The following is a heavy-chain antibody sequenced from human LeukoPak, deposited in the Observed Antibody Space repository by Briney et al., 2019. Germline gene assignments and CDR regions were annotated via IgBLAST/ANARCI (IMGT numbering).Heavy chain of an antibody. J-gene: IGHJ4*02. D-gene: IGHD3-22*01. CDR1: EFTFSSYS. CDR3: ARGAYYYED. CDR2: ITNSGNSK. Sequence: GGSLRLSCAASEFTFSSYSMNWVRQAPGKGLEWVSYITNSGNSKSYADSVKGRFTISRDNAKNSLYLQMNSLRAEDTAVYYCARGAYYYEDWGQGTLVTVSS. V-gene: IGHV3-48*01.